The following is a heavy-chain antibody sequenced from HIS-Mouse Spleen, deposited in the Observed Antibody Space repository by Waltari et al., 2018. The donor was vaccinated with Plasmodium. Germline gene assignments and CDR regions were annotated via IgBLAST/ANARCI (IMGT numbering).Heavy chain of an antibody. CDR1: GYTFTGYY. CDR2: INPNRGGT. J-gene: IGHJ6*02. Sequence: QVQLVQSGAEVKKPGASVKVSCKASGYTFTGYYMHWVRQASGQGLEWMGWINPNRGGTNYAQKFQGRVTMTRDTSISTAYMELSRLRSDDTAVYYCAREIAHSSSSDYYGMDVWGQGTTVTVSS. D-gene: IGHD6-6*01. CDR3: AREIAHSSSSDYYGMDV. V-gene: IGHV1-2*02.